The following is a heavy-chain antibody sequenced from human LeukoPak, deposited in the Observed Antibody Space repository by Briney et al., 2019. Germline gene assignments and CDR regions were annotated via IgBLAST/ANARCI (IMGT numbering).Heavy chain of an antibody. CDR1: GYTFTSYG. CDR2: INPNSGGT. Sequence: ASVKVSCKASGYTFTSYGISWVRQAPGQGLEWMGRINPNSGGTNYAQKFQGRVTMTRDTSISTVYMELSRLRSDDTAVYYCARDDGGAVVFDYWGQGTLVTVSS. D-gene: IGHD6-19*01. V-gene: IGHV1-2*06. CDR3: ARDDGGAVVFDY. J-gene: IGHJ4*02.